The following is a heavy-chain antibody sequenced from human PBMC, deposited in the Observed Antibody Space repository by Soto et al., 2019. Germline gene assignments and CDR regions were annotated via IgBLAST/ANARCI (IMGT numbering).Heavy chain of an antibody. CDR3: ARDGTSGSPRGNWFDP. V-gene: IGHV1-18*04. Sequence: ASVKVSCKASGYTFTSYGISWVRQAPGQGLEWMGWISAYNGNTNYAQKLQGRVTMTTDTSTSTAYMELRSLRSDDTAVYYCARDGTSGSPRGNWFDPWGQGTLVTVS. CDR2: ISAYNGNT. J-gene: IGHJ5*02. D-gene: IGHD1-26*01. CDR1: GYTFTSYG.